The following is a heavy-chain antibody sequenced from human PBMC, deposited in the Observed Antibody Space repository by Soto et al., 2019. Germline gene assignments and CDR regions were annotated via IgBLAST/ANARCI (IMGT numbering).Heavy chain of an antibody. J-gene: IGHJ4*02. Sequence: QVQLVESGGGVVQPGTSLTLSCAASGFTFSHHLMHWVRQTPGKGLEWMTFISRDGSNAYYADSVKGRFTISRDNSRNTLYVEMNSLRVEGTAVYYCARDDAGWSVCDLGYWGQGTPGIVS. V-gene: IGHV3-30-3*01. CDR2: ISRDGSNA. CDR3: ARDDAGWSVCDLGY. CDR1: GFTFSHHL. D-gene: IGHD3-3*01.